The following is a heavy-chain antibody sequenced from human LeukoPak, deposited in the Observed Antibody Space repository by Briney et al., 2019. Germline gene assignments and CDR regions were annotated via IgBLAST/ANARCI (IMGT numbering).Heavy chain of an antibody. CDR3: ARGRTGYSYGYGDAFDI. CDR1: GFTFSSYA. V-gene: IGHV3-23*01. D-gene: IGHD5-18*01. Sequence: GGSLRLSCAASGFTFSSYAMSWVRQAPGKGLEWVSGISASGGSTYYADSVKGRFTISRDNSKNTLYLQMNSLRAEDTAVYYCARGRTGYSYGYGDAFDIWGQGTMVTVSS. J-gene: IGHJ3*02. CDR2: ISASGGST.